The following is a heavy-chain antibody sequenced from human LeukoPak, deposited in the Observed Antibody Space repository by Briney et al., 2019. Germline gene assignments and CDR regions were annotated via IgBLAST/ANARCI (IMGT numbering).Heavy chain of an antibody. CDR3: AKDPGASVSGFYMDV. J-gene: IGHJ6*03. V-gene: IGHV3-30*02. Sequence: GGSLRLSCAASGFTFRNYGMHWVRQATGKGLEWVSFIWSDGNNRFYADSVKGRFTISRDNSKNMLYLQMDTLRAEDTPLYYCAKDPGASVSGFYMDVWGKGTTVIVSS. D-gene: IGHD2-8*02. CDR1: GFTFRNYG. CDR2: IWSDGNNR.